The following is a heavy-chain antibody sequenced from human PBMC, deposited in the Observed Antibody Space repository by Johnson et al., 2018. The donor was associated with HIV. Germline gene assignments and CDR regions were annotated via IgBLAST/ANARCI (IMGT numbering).Heavy chain of an antibody. Sequence: QVQLVESGGGVVQPGRSLRLSCAASGFTFSSYGMHLVRQAPGKGLDWVAVISYDGSNKYYADSVKGRFTISRDNSKNTLYLQMNSLRAEDTAVYYCARTFRPGDAFDIWGQGTMVTVSS. CDR3: ARTFRPGDAFDI. CDR2: ISYDGSNK. CDR1: GFTFSSYG. V-gene: IGHV3-30*03. D-gene: IGHD3-10*01. J-gene: IGHJ3*02.